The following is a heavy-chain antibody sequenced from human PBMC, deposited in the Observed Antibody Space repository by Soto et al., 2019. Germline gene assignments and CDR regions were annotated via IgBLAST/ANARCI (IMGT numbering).Heavy chain of an antibody. CDR2: ISGSGST. D-gene: IGHD1-1*01. CDR1: GFTFSSCT. Sequence: EVQLVESGGGLVKPGGSLRLSCAVSGFTFSSCTMNWVRQAPGKGLEWVSSISGSGSTYYADSVKGRFTVSRDNAKNSLYPQMSSLRAEDTAVYYCSREVQPVVRREYDYWGQGTLVTVSS. CDR3: SREVQPVVRREYDY. V-gene: IGHV3-21*01. J-gene: IGHJ4*02.